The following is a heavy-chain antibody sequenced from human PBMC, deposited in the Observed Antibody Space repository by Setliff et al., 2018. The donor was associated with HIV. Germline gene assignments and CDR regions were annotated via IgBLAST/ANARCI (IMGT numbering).Heavy chain of an antibody. V-gene: IGHV3-21*04. CDR2: ITSSGSYI. Sequence: GGSLRLSCAASGFKFNTYSMNWIRQAPGKGLEWLSSITSSGSYIHYADSVKGRFTVSRDNAKNSLFLQMNSLRPEDSALYYCVKQMPLVKMRVPPAPNFDCWGQGTLVTVSS. D-gene: IGHD2-2*01. CDR3: VKQMPLVKMRVPPAPNFDC. CDR1: GFKFNTYS. J-gene: IGHJ4*02.